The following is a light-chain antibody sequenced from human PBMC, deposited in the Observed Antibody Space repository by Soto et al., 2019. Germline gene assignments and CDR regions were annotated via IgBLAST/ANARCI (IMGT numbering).Light chain of an antibody. Sequence: DIVMTQSPLSLPVTPGEPASLSCRSSQSLLHSNGYNYLDWYLQKPGQSPQLLIYLGSNRASGVPDRFSGSGSGTDFTLNISRVEAEDVGVYYCMQAQQTPWTFGQGTKVEIK. V-gene: IGKV2-28*01. CDR3: MQAQQTPWT. CDR2: LGS. CDR1: QSLLHSNGYNY. J-gene: IGKJ1*01.